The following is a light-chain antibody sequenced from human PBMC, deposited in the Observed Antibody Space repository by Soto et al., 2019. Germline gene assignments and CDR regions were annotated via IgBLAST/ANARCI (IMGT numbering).Light chain of an antibody. V-gene: IGKV1-12*01. J-gene: IGKJ1*01. CDR1: QVSSIR. CDR3: QQPNSFHRT. Sequence: IQMTQSPSSAAASAGERVTITFRGSQVSSIRLAWAQQKPGKATKLLIYAASSLESGVPSRFSGSGSGTDFTLTLSSLQPEDLATYYCQQPNSFHRTFGQGTKEGIK. CDR2: AAS.